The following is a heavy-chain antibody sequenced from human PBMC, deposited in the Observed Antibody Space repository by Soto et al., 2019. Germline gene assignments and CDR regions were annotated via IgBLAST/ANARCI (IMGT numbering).Heavy chain of an antibody. J-gene: IGHJ5*02. CDR3: AKDARPLIVVVVAATLDWFDP. CDR2: ISYDGSNK. V-gene: IGHV3-30*18. CDR1: GFTFSSYG. D-gene: IGHD2-15*01. Sequence: GGSLRLSCAASGFTFSSYGMHWVRQAPGKGLEWVAVISYDGSNKYYADSVKGRFTISRDNSKNTLYLQMNSLRAEDTAVYYCAKDARPLIVVVVAATLDWFDPWGQGTLVTVSP.